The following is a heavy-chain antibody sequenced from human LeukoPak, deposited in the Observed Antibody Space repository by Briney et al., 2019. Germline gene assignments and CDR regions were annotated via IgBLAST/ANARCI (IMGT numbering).Heavy chain of an antibody. CDR2: ISSGSTI. CDR1: GFTFSSYE. Sequence: GGSLRLSCAASGFTFSSYEMNWVRQAPGKGLEWVSYISSGSTIYYADSVKGRFTISRDNAKNSLYLQMNSLRAEDTAVYYCARDGMTGYDYWGQGTLVTVSS. V-gene: IGHV3-48*03. CDR3: ARDGMTGYDY. D-gene: IGHD3-9*01. J-gene: IGHJ4*02.